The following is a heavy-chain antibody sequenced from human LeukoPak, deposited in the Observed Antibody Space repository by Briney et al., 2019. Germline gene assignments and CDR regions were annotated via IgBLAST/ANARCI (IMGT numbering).Heavy chain of an antibody. Sequence: PSETLSLTCAVSGGSISGGYSWSWIRPPPGKGLEYIGYIYHGGSTYYNLSLKSRVTMSVDTSKNQFSLKLRSVTAADTAVYYCARKYPDHWFDPWGQGTLVTVSS. CDR2: IYHGGST. J-gene: IGHJ5*02. CDR3: ARKYPDHWFDP. D-gene: IGHD6-6*01. CDR1: GGSISGGYS. V-gene: IGHV4-30-2*05.